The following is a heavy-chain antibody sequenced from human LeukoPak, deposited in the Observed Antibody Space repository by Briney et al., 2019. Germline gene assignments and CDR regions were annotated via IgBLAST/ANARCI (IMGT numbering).Heavy chain of an antibody. CDR2: ISGRGDLE. D-gene: IGHD3-3*01. Sequence: GGSLRLSCSASGFTFSSYAMTWVRQAPGKGQEWVSTISGRGDLEFYTESVKGRFTISRDHSKNTVHLQMDSLRAEDTAIYYCAREGDFWSGYPIDHYYYMDVWGKGTTVTVTS. V-gene: IGHV3-23*01. CDR3: AREGDFWSGYPIDHYYYMDV. CDR1: GFTFSSYA. J-gene: IGHJ6*03.